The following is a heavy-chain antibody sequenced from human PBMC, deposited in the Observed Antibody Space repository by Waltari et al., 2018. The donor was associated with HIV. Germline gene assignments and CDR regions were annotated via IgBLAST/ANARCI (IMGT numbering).Heavy chain of an antibody. J-gene: IGHJ4*02. CDR2: MNPNSGNT. V-gene: IGHV1-8*01. Sequence: QVQLVQSGAEVKKPGASVKVSCKASGYTFTSYDLNWVRQAPGQGLEWMGWMNPNSGNTGYAQKFQGRVTMTRNTSISTAYMELSSLRSEDTAVYYCARVDATWIQLWFAYFDYWGQGTLVTVSS. CDR3: ARVDATWIQLWFAYFDY. CDR1: GYTFTSYD. D-gene: IGHD5-18*01.